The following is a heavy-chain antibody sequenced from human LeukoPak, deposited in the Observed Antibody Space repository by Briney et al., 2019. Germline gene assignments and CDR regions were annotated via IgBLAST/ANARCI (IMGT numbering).Heavy chain of an antibody. D-gene: IGHD5-12*01. Sequence: SETLSLTCTVSGGSISSYYWSWIRQPPGKGLEWIGYIYTSGSTNYNPSLKSRVTISVDTSKNQFSLKLSSVTAADTAVYYCARLPPLRSDHYMDVWGKGATVTVSS. V-gene: IGHV4-4*09. CDR1: GGSISSYY. J-gene: IGHJ6*03. CDR2: IYTSGST. CDR3: ARLPPLRSDHYMDV.